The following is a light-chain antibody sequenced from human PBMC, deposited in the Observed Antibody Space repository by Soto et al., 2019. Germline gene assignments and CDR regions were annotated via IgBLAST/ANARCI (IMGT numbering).Light chain of an antibody. CDR2: RTS. V-gene: IGKV3-15*01. Sequence: EIVMTQFPATLSVSPGERATLFCRASQNIGNSLAWYQQKPGQAPRLLFYRTSSRATGVAARFSGSGSGIEFTLTISSLQSEDFAVYYCQQYKNWYTFGQGTKLEIK. CDR1: QNIGNS. J-gene: IGKJ2*01. CDR3: QQYKNWYT.